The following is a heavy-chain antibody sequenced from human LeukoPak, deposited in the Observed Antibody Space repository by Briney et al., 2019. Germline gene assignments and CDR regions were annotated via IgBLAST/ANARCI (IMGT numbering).Heavy chain of an antibody. Sequence: GALRLSCAAPGFTFSSYNINWVRQAPGKGLEWVSSITSSSTYIYYADSLKGRFSISRDNAKNSLYLQMNSLRAEDTAVYYCARGDSSGYDYWGQGTLVTVSS. V-gene: IGHV3-21*01. CDR2: ITSSSTYI. CDR3: ARGDSSGYDY. D-gene: IGHD6-19*01. CDR1: GFTFSSYN. J-gene: IGHJ4*02.